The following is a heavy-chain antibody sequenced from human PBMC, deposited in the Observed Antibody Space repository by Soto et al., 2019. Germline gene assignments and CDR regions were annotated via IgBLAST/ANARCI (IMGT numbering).Heavy chain of an antibody. V-gene: IGHV1-2*04. D-gene: IGHD3-3*01. CDR3: ARGEITIFGVVMNYYGMDV. CDR1: GYTFTSYY. CDR2: INPNSGGT. Sequence: VASVKVSCKASGYTFTSYYMHWVRQAPGQGLEWMGWINPNSGGTNYAQKFQGWVTMTRDTSISTAYMELSRLRSDDTAVYYCARGEITIFGVVMNYYGMDVWGQGTMVTVSS. J-gene: IGHJ6*02.